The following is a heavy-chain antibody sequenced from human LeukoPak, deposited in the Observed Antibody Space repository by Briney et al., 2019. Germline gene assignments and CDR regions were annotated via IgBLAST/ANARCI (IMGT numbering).Heavy chain of an antibody. V-gene: IGHV4-39*07. CDR3: ARGGVYSGYDLTLDY. Sequence: SETLSLTCTVSGGSISSSAYHWGWIRQPPGKGLEWIGSIHNSGSTYYNPSLKSRVTISVRTSKNQFSLKLSSVTAADTAVYYCARGGVYSGYDLTLDYWGQGTLVTVSS. D-gene: IGHD5-12*01. J-gene: IGHJ4*02. CDR1: GGSISSSAYH. CDR2: IHNSGST.